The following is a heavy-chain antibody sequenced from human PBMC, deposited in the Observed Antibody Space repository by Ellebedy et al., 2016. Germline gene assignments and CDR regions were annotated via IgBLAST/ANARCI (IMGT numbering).Heavy chain of an antibody. CDR3: AKEEEGGYYDSRVKGPLTY. Sequence: GGSLRLXXAASGFTFSSYAMHWVRQAPGKGLEWVSAISGSGGSTYYADSVKGRFTISRDNSKNTLYLQMNSLRAEDTAVYYCAKEEEGGYYDSRVKGPLTYWGQGTLVAVSS. CDR2: ISGSGGST. D-gene: IGHD3-22*01. V-gene: IGHV3-23*01. CDR1: GFTFSSYA. J-gene: IGHJ4*02.